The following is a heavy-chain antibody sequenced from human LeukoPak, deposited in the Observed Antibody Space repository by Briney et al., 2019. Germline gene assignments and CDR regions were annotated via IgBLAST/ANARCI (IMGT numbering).Heavy chain of an antibody. CDR3: ARVNIVVVPAAMTTPFGAFDI. D-gene: IGHD2-2*01. V-gene: IGHV4-4*07. Sequence: SETLSLTCTVSGGSISSYYWSWIRQPAGKGLEWIGRIYTSGSTNYNPSLKSRVTMSVDTSKNQFSLKLSSVTAADTAVYYCARVNIVVVPAAMTTPFGAFDIWGQGTMVTVSS. CDR2: IYTSGST. CDR1: GGSISSYY. J-gene: IGHJ3*02.